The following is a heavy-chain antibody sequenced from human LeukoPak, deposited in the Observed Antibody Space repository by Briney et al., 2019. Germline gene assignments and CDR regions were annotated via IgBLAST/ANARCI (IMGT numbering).Heavy chain of an antibody. V-gene: IGHV4-39*01. CDR2: IYYSGST. Sequence: PSETLSLTCAVYGGSFRGYYWSWIRQPPGKGLEWIGSIYYSGSTYYNPSLKSRVTISVDTSKNQFSLKLSPVTAADAAVYYCARQVAGVNWFDPWGQGTLVTVSS. D-gene: IGHD6-19*01. J-gene: IGHJ5*02. CDR3: ARQVAGVNWFDP. CDR1: GGSFRGYY.